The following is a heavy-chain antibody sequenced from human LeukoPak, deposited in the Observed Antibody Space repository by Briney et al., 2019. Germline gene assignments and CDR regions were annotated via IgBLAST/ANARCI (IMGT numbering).Heavy chain of an antibody. J-gene: IGHJ4*02. CDR3: ATDIAAAGGFDY. V-gene: IGHV3-23*01. CDR2: ISGSGGST. CDR1: GFTFGSYA. D-gene: IGHD6-13*01. Sequence: PGGSLRLSCAASGFTFGSYAMYWVRQAPGKGLEWVSGISGSGGSTFYADSVKGRFTISRDNSENTVYLQMNSLRADDTAVYYCATDIAAAGGFDYWGQGTLVTVSS.